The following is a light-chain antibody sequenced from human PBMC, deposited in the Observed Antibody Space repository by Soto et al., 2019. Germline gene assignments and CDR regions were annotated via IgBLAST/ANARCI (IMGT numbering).Light chain of an antibody. Sequence: QSVLTQPPSLSGTPGQRVTISCSGSNSNIGRYSVNWYQHFPGTAPKILIYSDDERPSGVPDRFSGSKSVTSASLAISGLQSDDEADYNCAAWDDNLNVPLVGGGTNLAVL. CDR1: NSNIGRYS. J-gene: IGLJ2*01. CDR2: SDD. CDR3: AAWDDNLNVPL. V-gene: IGLV1-44*01.